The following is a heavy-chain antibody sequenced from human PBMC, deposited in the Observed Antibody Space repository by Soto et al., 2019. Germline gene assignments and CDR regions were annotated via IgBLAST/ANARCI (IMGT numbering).Heavy chain of an antibody. CDR2: IYYSGST. D-gene: IGHD2-15*01. CDR1: GGSISSYY. J-gene: IGHJ4*02. Sequence: PSETLSLTCTVSGGSISSYYWSWIRQPPGKGLEWIGYIYYSGSTYYNPSLKSRVTISVDTSKNQFSLKLSSVTAADTAVYYCARGCSGGSCPLDYWGQGTLVTVSS. CDR3: ARGCSGGSCPLDY. V-gene: IGHV4-59*12.